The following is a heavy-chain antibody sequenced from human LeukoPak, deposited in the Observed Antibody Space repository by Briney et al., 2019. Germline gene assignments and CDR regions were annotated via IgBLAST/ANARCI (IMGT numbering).Heavy chain of an antibody. CDR3: ARGTITTVTDS. Sequence: ASGTPSLTCAISGGSISSSNWWTWVRQPPGKGLEWVGEIYLRGNTNYNPSLESRVTISVDESKTQLSLRLESVTAADTAVYYCARGTITTVTDSWGPGTLVTVSS. V-gene: IGHV4-4*02. CDR2: IYLRGNT. D-gene: IGHD4-17*01. J-gene: IGHJ4*02. CDR1: GGSISSSNW.